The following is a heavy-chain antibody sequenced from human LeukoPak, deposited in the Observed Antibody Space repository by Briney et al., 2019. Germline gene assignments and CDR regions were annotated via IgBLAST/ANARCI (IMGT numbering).Heavy chain of an antibody. J-gene: IGHJ6*02. CDR2: IYSGGSI. CDR1: GFTVSSNY. Sequence: GGSLRLSCAASGFTVSSNYVSWVRQAPGKGLEWVSVIYSGGSIYYADSVKGRFTISRDNSKNTLYLQMSSLRAEDTAVYYCARGNYYYGMDVWGPGTTVTVSS. CDR3: ARGNYYYGMDV. V-gene: IGHV3-53*01.